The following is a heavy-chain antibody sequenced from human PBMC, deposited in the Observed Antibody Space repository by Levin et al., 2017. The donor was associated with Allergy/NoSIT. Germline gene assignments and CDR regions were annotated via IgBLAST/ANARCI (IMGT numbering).Heavy chain of an antibody. CDR2: ISVSGDKT. CDR1: GFTFPGYA. V-gene: IGHV3-23*01. J-gene: IGHJ4*02. CDR3: AKRREGATVSGTFFGS. Sequence: QAGGSLRLSCEASGFTFPGYAMSWVRQAPGKGLEWVSAISVSGDKTYYADFVKGRFPISRDNSKDTLYLEMNSLRVEDTALYYCAKRREGATVSGTFFGSWGQGTLVTVAS. D-gene: IGHD6-19*01.